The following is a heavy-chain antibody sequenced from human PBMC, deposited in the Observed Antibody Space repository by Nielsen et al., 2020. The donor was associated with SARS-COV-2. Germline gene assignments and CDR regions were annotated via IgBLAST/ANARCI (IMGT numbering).Heavy chain of an antibody. CDR1: GFTFDDYA. J-gene: IGHJ3*02. V-gene: IGHV3-9*01. CDR2: ISWNSGSI. CDR3: APLGDAFDI. Sequence: GGSLRLSCAASGFTFDDYAMHWVRQAPGKGLEWVSGISWNSGSIGYADSVKGRFTISRDNAKNSLYLQMNSLRAEDTALYHCAPLGDAFDIWGQGTTVTVSS.